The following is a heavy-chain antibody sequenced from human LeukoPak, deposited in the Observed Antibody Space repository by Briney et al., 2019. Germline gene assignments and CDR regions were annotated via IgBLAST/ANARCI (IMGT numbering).Heavy chain of an antibody. CDR1: GFTFSSYG. Sequence: GGSLRLSCAASGFTFSSYGMSWVRQAPGKGLEWVSAISGSGGSTYYADSVKGRFTISRDNSKNTLYLQMNSLRAEDTAVYYCATSDIVVVVAAAPPQGDYFDYWGQGTLVTVSS. CDR2: ISGSGGST. D-gene: IGHD2-15*01. CDR3: ATSDIVVVVAAAPPQGDYFDY. V-gene: IGHV3-23*01. J-gene: IGHJ4*02.